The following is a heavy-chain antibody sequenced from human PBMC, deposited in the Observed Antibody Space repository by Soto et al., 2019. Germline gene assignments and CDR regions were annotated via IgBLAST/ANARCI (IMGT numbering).Heavy chain of an antibody. V-gene: IGHV3-53*01. CDR3: ASLGYSGYDFAFDI. D-gene: IGHD5-12*01. Sequence: LGLSCAASGFTVSSNYMNWVRQAPGKGLEWVSVIYSGGNTYYADSVKGRFTISRDNSKNTLYLQMNSLRAEDTAVYYCASLGYSGYDFAFDIWGQGTMVTVSS. J-gene: IGHJ3*02. CDR1: GFTVSSNY. CDR2: IYSGGNT.